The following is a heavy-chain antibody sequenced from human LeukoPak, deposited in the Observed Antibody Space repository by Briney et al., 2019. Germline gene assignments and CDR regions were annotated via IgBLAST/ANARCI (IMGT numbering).Heavy chain of an antibody. CDR3: AVSRIVGAVDVFDM. Sequence: GGSLRLSCAASGFTVSSNYMSWVRQAPGKGLEWVSVIYSGGNTYYADSVKGRFTISRDNSKNTVSLQMNSLRDEDTAVYFCAVSRIVGAVDVFDMWGQGTLVTVSS. CDR2: IYSGGNT. CDR1: GFTVSSNY. D-gene: IGHD1-26*01. J-gene: IGHJ4*02. V-gene: IGHV3-66*01.